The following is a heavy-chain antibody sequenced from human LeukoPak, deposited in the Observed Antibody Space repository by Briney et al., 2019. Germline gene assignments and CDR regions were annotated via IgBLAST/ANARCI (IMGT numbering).Heavy chain of an antibody. J-gene: IGHJ4*02. CDR2: IYSSGST. D-gene: IGHD3-10*01. CDR1: GSSISNYY. CDR3: AREAPGPYGSGSYYDDY. V-gene: IGHV4-4*08. Sequence: SETLSLTCNVSGSSISNYYWTWIRQPPGKGLEWIGYIYSSGSTNYNPSLKSRVTISVDTSKNQFSLKLSSVTAADTAVYYCAREAPGPYGSGSYYDDYWGQGTLVTVSS.